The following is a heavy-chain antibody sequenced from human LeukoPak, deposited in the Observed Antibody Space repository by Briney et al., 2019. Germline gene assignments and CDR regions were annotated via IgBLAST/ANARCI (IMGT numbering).Heavy chain of an antibody. CDR2: ISSSSSYI. Sequence: PGGSLRLSCAASGFTFSSYSMTWVRQAPGKGLEWVSSISSSSSYIYYADSVKGRFTISRDNAKNSLYLQMNSLRAEDTAVYYCAREGYDSSGYLFDYWGQGTLVTVPS. V-gene: IGHV3-21*01. CDR3: AREGYDSSGYLFDY. D-gene: IGHD3-22*01. J-gene: IGHJ4*02. CDR1: GFTFSSYS.